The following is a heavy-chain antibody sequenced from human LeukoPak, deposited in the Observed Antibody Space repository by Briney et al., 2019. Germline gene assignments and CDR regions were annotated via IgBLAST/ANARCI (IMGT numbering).Heavy chain of an antibody. CDR2: ISGSGGST. J-gene: IGHJ4*02. CDR1: GFTFSSYA. V-gene: IGHV3-23*01. CDR3: AKSGAGTIQLWLGDLYYFDY. D-gene: IGHD5-18*01. Sequence: QPGGSLRLSCAASGFTFSSYAMSWVRQAPGKGLEWVSAISGSGGSTYYADSVKGRFTISRDNSKNTLYLQMNSLRAEDTAVYYCAKSGAGTIQLWLGDLYYFDYWGQGTLVTVSS.